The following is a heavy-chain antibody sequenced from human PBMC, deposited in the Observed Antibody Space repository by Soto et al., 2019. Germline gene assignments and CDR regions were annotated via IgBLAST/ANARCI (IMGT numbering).Heavy chain of an antibody. V-gene: IGHV4-59*01. D-gene: IGHD6-13*01. CDR2: IYYSGST. CDR3: ARAGTNSGSWPYFYYGMDV. CDR1: GGSISSYF. J-gene: IGHJ6*02. Sequence: SETLSLTCTVSGGSISSYFWSWIRQPPGKGLEWIGYIYYSGSTNYNPSLQSRVTISVDTAKNQFSLKLTSVTAADTAVYYCARAGTNSGSWPYFYYGMDVWGQGTTVTVSS.